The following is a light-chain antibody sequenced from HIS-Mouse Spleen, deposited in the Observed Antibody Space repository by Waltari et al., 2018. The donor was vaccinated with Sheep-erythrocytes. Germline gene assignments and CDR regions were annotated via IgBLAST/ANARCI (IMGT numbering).Light chain of an antibody. CDR2: EGS. V-gene: IGLV2-23*01. Sequence: QSALTQPASVSGSPGQAITISCTGTSSDDGSYNLVSCYQQHPGKAPKPMIYEGSKRPSGVSNRFSGSKSGNTASLTISGLQAEDEADYYCCSYAGSSTWVFGGGTKLTVL. CDR3: CSYAGSSTWV. J-gene: IGLJ3*02. CDR1: SSDDGSYNL.